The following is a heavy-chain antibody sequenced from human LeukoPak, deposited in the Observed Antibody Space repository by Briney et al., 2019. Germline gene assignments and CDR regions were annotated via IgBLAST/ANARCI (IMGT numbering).Heavy chain of an antibody. J-gene: IGHJ6*03. V-gene: IGHV1-2*02. Sequence: ASVKVPCKASGYTFTGYYMHWVRQAPGQGLEWMGWINPNSGGTNYAQKFQGGVTMTRDTSISTAYMELSRLRSDDTAVYYCAREDYDFWSGSSGHYMDVWGKGTTVTVSS. CDR2: INPNSGGT. CDR3: AREDYDFWSGSSGHYMDV. D-gene: IGHD3-3*01. CDR1: GYTFTGYY.